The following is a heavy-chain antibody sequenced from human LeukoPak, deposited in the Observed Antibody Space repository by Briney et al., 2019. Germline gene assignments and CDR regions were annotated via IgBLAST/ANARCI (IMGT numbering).Heavy chain of an antibody. Sequence: SETLSLTCTVSGGSISSGDYYWSWIRQPPGKGLEWIGYIYYSGSTNYNPSLKSRVTISVDTSKNQFSLKLSSVTAADTAVYYCARGSSSWYENWFDPWGQGTLVTVSS. D-gene: IGHD6-13*01. CDR3: ARGSSSWYENWFDP. J-gene: IGHJ5*02. CDR1: GGSISSGDYY. V-gene: IGHV4-61*08. CDR2: IYYSGST.